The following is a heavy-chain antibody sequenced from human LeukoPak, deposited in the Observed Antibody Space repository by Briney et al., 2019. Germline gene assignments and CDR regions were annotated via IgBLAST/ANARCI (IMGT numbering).Heavy chain of an antibody. V-gene: IGHV3-23*01. Sequence: PGGSLRLSCAASGFIFSTYAMSWVRQAPGKGLEWVSGISSSGGSTYYADSVKGRFTISRDNSKNTLYLQMNSLRAEDTAVYYCAKDWDYSNYFFDYWGQGTLVTVSS. CDR1: GFIFSTYA. D-gene: IGHD4-11*01. J-gene: IGHJ4*02. CDR3: AKDWDYSNYFFDY. CDR2: ISSSGGST.